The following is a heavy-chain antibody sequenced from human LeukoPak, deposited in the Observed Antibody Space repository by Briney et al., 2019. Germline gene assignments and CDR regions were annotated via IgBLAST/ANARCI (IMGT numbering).Heavy chain of an antibody. CDR2: IYSGGGT. Sequence: HPGGSLRLSCAASGFTVSSTYMSWVRQAPGKGLQWVSFIYSGGGTFYAASVKGRFTISSDNSNNTFFHLINNLLAEDTAVFYFARDVRYSSEDFTWGQGVLVIVSS. CDR1: GFTVSSTY. D-gene: IGHD5-12*01. J-gene: IGHJ5*02. V-gene: IGHV3-66*01. CDR3: ARDVRYSSEDFT.